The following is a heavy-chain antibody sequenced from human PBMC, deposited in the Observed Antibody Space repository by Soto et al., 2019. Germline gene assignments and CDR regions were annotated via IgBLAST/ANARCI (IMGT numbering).Heavy chain of an antibody. J-gene: IGHJ6*02. CDR1: GGSISSYY. CDR2: IYTSGST. Sequence: SETLSLTCTVSGGSISSYYWSWIRQPAGKGLEWIGRIYTSGSTNYNPSLKSRVTMSVDTSKNQFSLKLSSVTAADTAVYYCARDLPPYGSSTSCYYYYGMDVWGQGTTVTVSS. CDR3: ARDLPPYGSSTSCYYYYGMDV. V-gene: IGHV4-4*07. D-gene: IGHD2-2*01.